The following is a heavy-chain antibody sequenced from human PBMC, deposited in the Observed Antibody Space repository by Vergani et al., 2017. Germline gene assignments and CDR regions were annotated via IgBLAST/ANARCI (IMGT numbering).Heavy chain of an antibody. J-gene: IGHJ4*02. Sequence: QLQLQESGPGLVKPSETLSLTCTVSGGSISSSSYYWGWIRQPPGKGLEWIGSIYYSGSTYYNPSLKSRVTISVDTSKNQSSLKLSSVTAADTAVYYCARGYYDSSGYYPTDDWGQGTLVTVSS. CDR2: IYYSGST. V-gene: IGHV4-39*07. CDR3: ARGYYDSSGYYPTDD. CDR1: GGSISSSSYY. D-gene: IGHD3-22*01.